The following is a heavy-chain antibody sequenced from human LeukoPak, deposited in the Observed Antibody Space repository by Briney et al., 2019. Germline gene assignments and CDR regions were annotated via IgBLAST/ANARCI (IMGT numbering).Heavy chain of an antibody. D-gene: IGHD3-22*01. CDR1: GYTFTGYY. V-gene: IGHV1-2*06. CDR3: ARGYYDSSGYHPFDY. Sequence: GASVKVSCKASGYTFTGYYMHWVRQAPGQGLEWMGRINPNSGGTNYAQKFQGRVTMTRDTSISTAYMELSRLRSDDTAVYYCARGYYDSSGYHPFDYWGQGTLVTVSS. CDR2: INPNSGGT. J-gene: IGHJ4*02.